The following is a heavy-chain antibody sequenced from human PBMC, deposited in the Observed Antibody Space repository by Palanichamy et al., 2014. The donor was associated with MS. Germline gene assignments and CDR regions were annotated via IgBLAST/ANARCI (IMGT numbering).Heavy chain of an antibody. Sequence: QVQLQESGPGLVKPSQTLSLTCTVSGGSISSGGYHWSWIRQHPGKGLEWIGYIYYSGSTYYNPSLKSRVTISVDTSKNQFSLKLSSVTAADTAVYYCAGEMATIPKGYFDYWGQGTLVTVSS. V-gene: IGHV4-31*03. CDR3: AGEMATIPKGYFDY. J-gene: IGHJ4*02. CDR2: IYYSGST. CDR1: GGSISSGGYH. D-gene: IGHD5-24*01.